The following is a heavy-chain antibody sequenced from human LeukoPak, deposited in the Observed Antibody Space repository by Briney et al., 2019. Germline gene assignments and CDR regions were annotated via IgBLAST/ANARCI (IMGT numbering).Heavy chain of an antibody. CDR3: ARLYYYDSSGRYGFDI. Sequence: GASVKVSCKASGYTFTIYDINWVRQATGQGREWMGWMNPNSGNTGYAQKFQGRVTITRNPSISTAYMELSSLRSEDTAVYYCARLYYYDSSGRYGFDIWGQGTMVTVSS. V-gene: IGHV1-8*03. CDR1: GYTFTIYD. CDR2: MNPNSGNT. D-gene: IGHD3-22*01. J-gene: IGHJ3*02.